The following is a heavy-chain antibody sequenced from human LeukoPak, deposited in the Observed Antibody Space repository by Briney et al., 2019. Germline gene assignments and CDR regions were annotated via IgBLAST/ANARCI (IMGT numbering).Heavy chain of an antibody. Sequence: ASVKVSCKASGYTFTSYYVHWVRQAPGQGLEWMGRINPSSGDTNYAQKFQGRVTMTRDTSISTAYMELSRLRSDDTAVYYCARDYCGGDCFPDYWGQGTLVTVSS. V-gene: IGHV1-2*06. CDR2: INPSSGDT. CDR3: ARDYCGGDCFPDY. CDR1: GYTFTSYY. J-gene: IGHJ4*02. D-gene: IGHD2-21*02.